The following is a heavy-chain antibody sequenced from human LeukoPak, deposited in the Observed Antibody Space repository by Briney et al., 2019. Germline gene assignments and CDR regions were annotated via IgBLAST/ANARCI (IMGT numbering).Heavy chain of an antibody. Sequence: SETLSLTCTVSGGSISSSSYYWGWIRQPPGKGLEWIGSIYYSGSAYYNPSLKSRVTISVDTSKNQFSLKLSSVTAADTAVYYCARGSGYYYVDFDYWGQGTLLTVSS. CDR1: GGSISSSSYY. CDR3: ARGSGYYYVDFDY. D-gene: IGHD3-22*01. V-gene: IGHV4-39*07. J-gene: IGHJ4*02. CDR2: IYYSGSA.